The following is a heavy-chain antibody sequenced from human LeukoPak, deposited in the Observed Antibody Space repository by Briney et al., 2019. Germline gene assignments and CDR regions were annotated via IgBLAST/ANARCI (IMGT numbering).Heavy chain of an antibody. J-gene: IGHJ3*02. CDR1: GFTFSTYA. CDR2: ISGSGGIT. D-gene: IGHD2-15*01. V-gene: IGHV3-23*01. CDR3: AKDRQCSGGYCNRAFDI. Sequence: GGSLRLSCAASGFTFSTYAMSWVRQAPGKGLEWVSTISGSGGITYYADSEKGRFTISRDNSKNTLYVQMNSLRAEDPAVYYCAKDRQCSGGYCNRAFDIWGQGKMVTVSS.